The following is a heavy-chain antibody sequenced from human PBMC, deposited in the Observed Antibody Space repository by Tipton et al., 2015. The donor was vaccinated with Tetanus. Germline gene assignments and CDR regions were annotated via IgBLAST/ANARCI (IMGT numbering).Heavy chain of an antibody. D-gene: IGHD2-15*01. V-gene: IGHV1-46*01. CDR3: ARLYCSGGSCYQDY. CDR1: GYTFTSYY. CDR2: INPSGGST. Sequence: QSGAEVKKPGASVKVSCKASGYTFTSYYMHWVRQAPGQGLEWMGIINPSGGSTSYAQKFQGRVTMTRNTSISTAYMELSSLRSEDTAVYYCARLYCSGGSCYQDYWGQGTLVTVSS. J-gene: IGHJ4*02.